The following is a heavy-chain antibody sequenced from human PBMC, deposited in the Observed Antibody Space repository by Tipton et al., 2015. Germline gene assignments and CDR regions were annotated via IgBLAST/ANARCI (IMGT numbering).Heavy chain of an antibody. D-gene: IGHD4-17*01. Sequence: TLSLTCTVSGDSISTYCWTWIRQPAGKGLEWIGRIFTSGNTNYNPSLSSRVTMSIDTSKNQFSLNLSSVTAADTAVYYCANLYVDYDYWGQGTLVTVSS. CDR3: ANLYVDYDY. CDR1: GDSISTYC. J-gene: IGHJ4*02. V-gene: IGHV4-4*07. CDR2: IFTSGNT.